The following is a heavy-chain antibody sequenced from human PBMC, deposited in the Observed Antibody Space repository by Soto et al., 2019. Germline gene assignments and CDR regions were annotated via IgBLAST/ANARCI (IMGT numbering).Heavy chain of an antibody. Sequence: ASVKVSCKASGGTFSSYAISWVRQAPGQGLEWMGGIIPIFGTANYAQKFQGRVTITADESTSTAYMELSSLRSEDTAVYYCARDFIRPGFGDFCGMDVWGQGTTVTV. D-gene: IGHD3-10*01. CDR2: IIPIFGTA. J-gene: IGHJ6*02. CDR3: ARDFIRPGFGDFCGMDV. CDR1: GGTFSSYA. V-gene: IGHV1-69*13.